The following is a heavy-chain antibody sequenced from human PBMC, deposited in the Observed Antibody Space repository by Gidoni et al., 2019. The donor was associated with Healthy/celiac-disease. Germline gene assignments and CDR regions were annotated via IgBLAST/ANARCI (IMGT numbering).Heavy chain of an antibody. D-gene: IGHD6-13*01. Sequence: EVQLVESGGGLVKPGGSLSLSCAASGFTFSSYSMNWVRQAPGKGLEWVSSISSSSSYIYYADSVKGRFTISRDNAKNSLYLQMNSLRAEDTAVYYCARRERQQLDAFDIWGQGTMVTVSS. V-gene: IGHV3-21*01. CDR1: GFTFSSYS. CDR2: ISSSSSYI. J-gene: IGHJ3*02. CDR3: ARRERQQLDAFDI.